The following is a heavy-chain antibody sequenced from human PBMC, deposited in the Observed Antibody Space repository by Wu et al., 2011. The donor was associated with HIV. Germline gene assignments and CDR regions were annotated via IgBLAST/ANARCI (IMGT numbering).Heavy chain of an antibody. D-gene: IGHD2-15*01. CDR3: ARDRDCSGGSCYQYYFDY. J-gene: IGHJ4*02. V-gene: IGHV1-69*05. CDR2: IFPYGGA. Sequence: QVQLVQSGAEMKKPGSSVKVSCKAVGGTLRTKAVSWVRQAPGQGLECMGGIFPYGGANYAQNLQGRVTITTDESRTTVYMELSSLTSGDTAVYYCARDRDCSGGSCYQYYFDYWGQGTLVTVSS. CDR1: GGTLRTKA.